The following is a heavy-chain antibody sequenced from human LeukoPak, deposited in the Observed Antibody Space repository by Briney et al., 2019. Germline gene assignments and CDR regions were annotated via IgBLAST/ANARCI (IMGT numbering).Heavy chain of an antibody. J-gene: IGHJ4*02. CDR2: IYTSGST. Sequence: SETLSLTCTVSGGSISSGSYYWSWIRQPAGKGLEWIGRIYTSGSTNYNPSLKSRVTISVDTSKNQFSLKLSSVTAADTAVYYCARGRPIIAVDGTSYFDYWGQGTLVTVSS. CDR1: GGSISSGSYY. D-gene: IGHD6-19*01. CDR3: ARGRPIIAVDGTSYFDY. V-gene: IGHV4-61*02.